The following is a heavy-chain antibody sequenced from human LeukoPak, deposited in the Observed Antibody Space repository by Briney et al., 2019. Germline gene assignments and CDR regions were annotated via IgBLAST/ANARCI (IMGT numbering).Heavy chain of an antibody. D-gene: IGHD1-26*01. CDR1: GYTFTSYD. CDR2: MNPNSGNT. Sequence: ASVKVSCKASGYTFTSYDINWVRQATGQGLEWLGWMNPNSGNTGYAQKFQGRVSMTRNTAISTAYMELSSLRSEDTAVYYCARDRPWEREGFDYWGQGTLVTVSS. V-gene: IGHV1-8*01. CDR3: ARDRPWEREGFDY. J-gene: IGHJ4*02.